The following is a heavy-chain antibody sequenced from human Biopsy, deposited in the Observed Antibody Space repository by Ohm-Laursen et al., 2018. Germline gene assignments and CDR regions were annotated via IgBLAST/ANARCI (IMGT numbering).Heavy chain of an antibody. CDR3: ARSRGSSGIATIYYYGMDV. CDR1: GFTLSSYS. CDR2: ISSSSDNI. D-gene: IGHD3-10*01. V-gene: IGHV3-21*01. J-gene: IGHJ6*02. Sequence: SLRLSCSASGFTLSSYSMSWVRQTPGKGLEWVSTISSSSDNIYYVDSVKGRFTISRDNAKNSLYLQMNSLRAEDTAVYYCARSRGSSGIATIYYYGMDVWGQGTTVTVSS.